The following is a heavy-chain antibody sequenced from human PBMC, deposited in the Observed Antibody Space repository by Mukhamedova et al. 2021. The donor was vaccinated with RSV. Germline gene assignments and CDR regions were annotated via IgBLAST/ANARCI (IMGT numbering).Heavy chain of an antibody. CDR3: ARDFKSSGWYNRGYYYYGMDV. Sequence: GLEWIGSIYYSGSTYYNPSLKSRVTISVDTSKNQFSLKLSSVTAADTAVYYCARDFKSSGWYNRGYYYYGMDVWGQGTTVTVSS. V-gene: IGHV4-39*07. CDR2: IYYSGST. J-gene: IGHJ6*02. D-gene: IGHD6-19*01.